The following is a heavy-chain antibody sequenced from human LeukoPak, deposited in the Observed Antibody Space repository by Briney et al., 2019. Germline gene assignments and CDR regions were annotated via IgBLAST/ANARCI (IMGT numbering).Heavy chain of an antibody. V-gene: IGHV3-30*04. Sequence: GRSLRLSCAASGFTFSSYAMHWVRQAPGKGLEWVAVISYDGSNKYYADSVKGRFTISRDNSKNTLYLQMNSLRAEDTAVYYCAKPGIVVVTAIAYFQHWGQGTLVTVSS. J-gene: IGHJ1*01. CDR1: GFTFSSYA. CDR2: ISYDGSNK. CDR3: AKPGIVVVTAIAYFQH. D-gene: IGHD2-21*02.